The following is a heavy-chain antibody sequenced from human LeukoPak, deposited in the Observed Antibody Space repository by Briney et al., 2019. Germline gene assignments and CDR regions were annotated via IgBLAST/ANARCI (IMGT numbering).Heavy chain of an antibody. CDR3: ARGDGTFSGLPV. J-gene: IGHJ4*02. Sequence: GGTLRLSCAASGFSFSTYWRHWVRQDEGKGLMWVSRINHGGRTTDYTDSGKGRFSISRDKANSALYLEMNSLRAEDTAVYYCARGDGTFSGLPVWGQVTLVTVSS. CDR1: GFSFSTYW. V-gene: IGHV3-74*01. CDR2: INHGGRTT. D-gene: IGHD5-24*01.